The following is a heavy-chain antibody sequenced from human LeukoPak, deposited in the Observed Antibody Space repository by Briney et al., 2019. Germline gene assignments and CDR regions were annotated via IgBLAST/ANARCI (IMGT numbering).Heavy chain of an antibody. CDR3: AKEGPAARSGIVVDESQTEYFQH. CDR2: ISWDGGST. CDR1: GFTFDDYA. Sequence: GGSLRLSCAASGFTFDDYAMHWVRQAPGKGLEWVSLISWDGGSTYYADSVKGRFTISRDNSKNSLYLQMNSLRAEDTALYYCAKEGPAARSGIVVDESQTEYFQHWGQGTLVTVSS. V-gene: IGHV3-43D*03. J-gene: IGHJ1*01. D-gene: IGHD2-2*01.